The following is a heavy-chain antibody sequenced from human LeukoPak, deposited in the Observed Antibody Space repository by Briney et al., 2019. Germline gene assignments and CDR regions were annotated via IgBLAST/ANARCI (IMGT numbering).Heavy chain of an antibody. CDR2: TYYRSKWYN. CDR1: GDSVSSNRVA. Sequence: SQTLSLTCAISGDSVSSNRVAWNWIRQSPSRGLEWLGRTYYRSKWYNDYAVSVKSRITINPDTSKNQFSQQLRFVTPEDTAVYYCARGGGLEDFDYWGRGTLVTVSS. J-gene: IGHJ4*02. D-gene: IGHD3-10*01. V-gene: IGHV6-1*01. CDR3: ARGGGLEDFDY.